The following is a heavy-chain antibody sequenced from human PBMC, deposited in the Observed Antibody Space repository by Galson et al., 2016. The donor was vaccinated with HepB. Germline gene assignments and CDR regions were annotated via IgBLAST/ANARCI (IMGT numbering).Heavy chain of an antibody. V-gene: IGHV4-59*01. CDR3: ARSGTYYIFDF. D-gene: IGHD3-22*01. CDR1: GGSITDYR. CDR2: FYGSGRT. Sequence: SETLSLTCSVSGGSITDYRWSWIRQPPGKGLEWIGYFYGSGRTDYNPSLKSRVTLSVDTSKNQFSLKLSSMTAADTAVYYCARSGTYYIFDFWGQGTLVTVS. J-gene: IGHJ4*02.